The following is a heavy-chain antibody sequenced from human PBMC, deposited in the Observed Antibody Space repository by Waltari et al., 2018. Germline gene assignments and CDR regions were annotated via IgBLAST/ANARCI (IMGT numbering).Heavy chain of an antibody. Sequence: EVQLVESGGGLIQPGGSLRLSCAASGFTVRSNYMSWVRQAPGKGLGWGSVIYSGGSTYYADSVKGRFTISRDNSKNTLYLQMNSLRAEDTAVYYCARDSRELRYYYYGMDVWGQGTTVTVSS. V-gene: IGHV3-53*01. D-gene: IGHD1-7*01. CDR2: IYSGGST. CDR1: GFTVRSNY. CDR3: ARDSRELRYYYYGMDV. J-gene: IGHJ6*02.